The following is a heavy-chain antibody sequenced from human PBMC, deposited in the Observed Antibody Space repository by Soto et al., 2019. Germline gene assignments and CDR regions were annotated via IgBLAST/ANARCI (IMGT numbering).Heavy chain of an antibody. Sequence: SETLSLTCTVSGGSISSYYWSWIRQPPGKGLEWIGYIYYSGSTNYNPSLKSRVTISVDTSKNQFSLKLSSVTAADTAVYYCARVKRLTTVKQRTNYYYYGMDVWGQGTTVTVS. CDR3: ARVKRLTTVKQRTNYYYYGMDV. D-gene: IGHD4-17*01. J-gene: IGHJ6*02. CDR2: IYYSGST. V-gene: IGHV4-59*01. CDR1: GGSISSYY.